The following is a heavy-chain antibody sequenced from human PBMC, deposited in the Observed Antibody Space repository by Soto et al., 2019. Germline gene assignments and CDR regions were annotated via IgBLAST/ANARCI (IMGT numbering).Heavy chain of an antibody. Sequence: QVHLQQWGAGLLKPSETLSLTCAVNGGAFNGYYWTWIRQPPGKGLECIGEINHSGSVDYHPSLNSRVTISIDTSKKQFSLTLTSVTAADTAVYYCARAGAALVRGSIGGFDYWGQGTLVTVSS. CDR2: INHSGSV. J-gene: IGHJ4*02. CDR3: ARAGAALVRGSIGGFDY. D-gene: IGHD3-10*01. V-gene: IGHV4-34*01. CDR1: GGAFNGYY.